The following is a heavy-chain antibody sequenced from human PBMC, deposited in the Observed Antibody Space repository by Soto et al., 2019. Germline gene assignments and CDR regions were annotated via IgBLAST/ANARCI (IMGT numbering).Heavy chain of an antibody. CDR2: ITNSGNAK. CDR3: ARLTNNWIPHYLEL. V-gene: IGHV3-23*01. Sequence: GGSLRLSCGASGFTFSSYGMHWVRQPPGKGLEWVSGITNSGNAKYYADSVKGRFTISRDNSKSSLFLQMYSLRAEDTAIYYCARLTNNWIPHYLELWGQGALVTVSS. J-gene: IGHJ4*02. D-gene: IGHD1-1*01. CDR1: GFTFSSYG.